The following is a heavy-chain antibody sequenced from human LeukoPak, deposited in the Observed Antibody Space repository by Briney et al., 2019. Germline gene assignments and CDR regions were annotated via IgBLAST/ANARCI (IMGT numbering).Heavy chain of an antibody. CDR3: ARDLFSGQLVPFDY. Sequence: ASVKVSCKASGYTFTGYYMHWVRQAPGQGLEWMGWINPNSGGTNYAQKFQGRVTMTRDTSISTAYMELSRLRSDDTAVYYCARDLFSGQLVPFDYWGQGTLVTVSS. V-gene: IGHV1-2*02. CDR2: INPNSGGT. CDR1: GYTFTGYY. J-gene: IGHJ4*02. D-gene: IGHD6-6*01.